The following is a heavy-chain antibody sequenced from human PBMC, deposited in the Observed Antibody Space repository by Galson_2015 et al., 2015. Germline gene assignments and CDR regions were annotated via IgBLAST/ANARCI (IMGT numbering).Heavy chain of an antibody. Sequence: SLRLSCAASGFTFSSYWMSWVRQAPGKGLEWVANIKQDGSEKYYVDSVKGRFTISRDNAKNSLYLQMNSLRAEDTAVFYCARPSLPGYSSSWADYWGQGTLVTVSS. CDR3: ARPSLPGYSSSWADY. J-gene: IGHJ4*02. CDR1: GFTFSSYW. V-gene: IGHV3-7*01. D-gene: IGHD6-13*01. CDR2: IKQDGSEK.